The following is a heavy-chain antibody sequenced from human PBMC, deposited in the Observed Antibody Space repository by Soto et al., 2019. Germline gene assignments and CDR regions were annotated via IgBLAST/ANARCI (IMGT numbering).Heavy chain of an antibody. J-gene: IGHJ6*02. CDR3: VIAMVRGVDV. D-gene: IGHD3-10*01. Sequence: QVQLQQWGAGLLKPSETLSLTCAVYGGSFSGYYWSWIRQPPGKGLEWIGEINHSGSTNYNPSLKSRVTISVDTSKNQFSLKLSSVTAADTAVYYCVIAMVRGVDVWGQGTTVTVSS. CDR1: GGSFSGYY. CDR2: INHSGST. V-gene: IGHV4-34*01.